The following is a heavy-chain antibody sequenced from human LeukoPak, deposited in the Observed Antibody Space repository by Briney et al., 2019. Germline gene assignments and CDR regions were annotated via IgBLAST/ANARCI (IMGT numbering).Heavy chain of an antibody. CDR1: GFTFSSYS. Sequence: GGSLRLSCAASGFTFSSYSMNWVRQAAGKGLEWVSSINSSSSYTDYADSVKGRFTISSDNAKNSLYLQMNSLRAEDTAVYYCARVLRPRDSSGYAYPGGCDYWGQGTLVTLSS. CDR2: INSSSSYT. J-gene: IGHJ4*02. D-gene: IGHD3-22*01. V-gene: IGHV3-21*01. CDR3: ARVLRPRDSSGYAYPGGCDY.